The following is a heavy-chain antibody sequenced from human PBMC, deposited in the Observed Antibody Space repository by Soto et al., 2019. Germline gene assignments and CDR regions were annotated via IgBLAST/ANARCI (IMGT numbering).Heavy chain of an antibody. CDR3: ARDHSTSGYYYHMDV. D-gene: IGHD2-2*01. CDR2: ISAYNGNT. CDR1: GYSFTSYG. J-gene: IGHJ6*02. Sequence: QVQLVQSGAEVKKPGASVKVSCKASGYSFTSYGISWVRQAPGPGLEWMGWISAYNGNTNYAQKLQGRVTMTTDTSTSTAYMEMRSLRSDDTAVYHCARDHSTSGYYYHMDVWGQGTTVTVSS. V-gene: IGHV1-18*01.